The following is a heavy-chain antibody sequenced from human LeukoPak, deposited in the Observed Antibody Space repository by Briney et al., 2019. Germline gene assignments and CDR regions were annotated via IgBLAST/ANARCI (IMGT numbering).Heavy chain of an antibody. CDR1: GGSISSSSYY. Sequence: PSETLSLTCTVSGGSISSSSYYWGWIRQPPGKGLEWIGEIYHSGSTNYNPSLKSRVTISVDKSKNQFSLKLSSVTAADTAVYYCARVPTKDIEIDYWGQGTLVTVSS. D-gene: IGHD5-12*01. CDR3: ARVPTKDIEIDY. CDR2: IYHSGST. V-gene: IGHV4-39*07. J-gene: IGHJ4*02.